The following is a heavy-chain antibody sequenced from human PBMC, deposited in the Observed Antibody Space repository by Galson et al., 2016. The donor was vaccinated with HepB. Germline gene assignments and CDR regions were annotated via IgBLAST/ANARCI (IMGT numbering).Heavy chain of an antibody. V-gene: IGHV3-9*01. CDR2: INWNSARV. J-gene: IGHJ5*02. CDR3: AKEDGGINFDP. D-gene: IGHD2-15*01. Sequence: SLRLSCAASGFIFDDYSMHWVRQIPGKGLEWVSGINWNSARVDYAGSVKGRFTISRDKNSLFLRMNSLRPEDTALYYCAKEDGGINFDPWGQGTLVTVSS. CDR1: GFIFDDYS.